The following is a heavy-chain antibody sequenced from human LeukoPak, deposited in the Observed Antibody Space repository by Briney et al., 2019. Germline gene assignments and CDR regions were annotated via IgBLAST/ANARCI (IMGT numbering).Heavy chain of an antibody. J-gene: IGHJ6*03. V-gene: IGHV3-7*01. CDR1: GFTFSSLW. CDR2: INQDGGTT. CDR3: TKDRQGPNQYHMDV. Sequence: GGSLRLSCAASGFTFSSLWMSWVRQAPGRGPEWVANINQDGGTTYYVASVKGRFTISRDNAKNSLSLQMSSLRAEDTAVYYCTKDRQGPNQYHMDVWGRGTTVTVSS.